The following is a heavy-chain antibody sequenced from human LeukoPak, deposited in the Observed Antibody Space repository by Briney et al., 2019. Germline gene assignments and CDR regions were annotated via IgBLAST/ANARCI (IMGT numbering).Heavy chain of an antibody. Sequence: GGSLRLSCAASGFTVSSNYMSWVRQAPGKGLVWVSVIYSGGSTYYADSVKGRFTIPRDNSKNTLYLQMNSLRAEDTAVYYCAREDGVGDAFDIWGQGTMVTVSS. D-gene: IGHD4-17*01. V-gene: IGHV3-53*01. CDR1: GFTVSSNY. CDR2: IYSGGST. J-gene: IGHJ3*02. CDR3: AREDGVGDAFDI.